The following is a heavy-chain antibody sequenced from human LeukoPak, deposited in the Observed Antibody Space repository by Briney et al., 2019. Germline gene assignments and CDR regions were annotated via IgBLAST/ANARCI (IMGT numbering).Heavy chain of an antibody. V-gene: IGHV3-23*01. J-gene: IGHJ4*02. CDR3: AKDLYYVTLTNFDY. CDR1: GFTFGSYA. Sequence: GGSLRLSCAASGFTFGSYAMSWVRQAPGKGLEWVSAISGSGGSTYYADSVKGRFTISRDNSKNTLYLQMNSLRAEDTAVYYCAKDLYYVTLTNFDYWGQGTLVTVSS. CDR2: ISGSGGST. D-gene: IGHD1-26*01.